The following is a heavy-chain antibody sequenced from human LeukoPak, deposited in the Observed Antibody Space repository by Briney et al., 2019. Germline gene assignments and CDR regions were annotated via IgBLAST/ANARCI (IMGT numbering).Heavy chain of an antibody. V-gene: IGHV3-13*01. J-gene: IGHJ4*02. CDR3: ARGRGYNYGYFYYFDD. CDR2: IGTAGDT. Sequence: GGSRRLSCAASGFTFSSYDMHWARQPTGKGLEWVSTIGTAGDTYFPASVKGRFTISRENAKNSLYLQINSLTVGDTAVYYCARGRGYNYGYFYYFDDWGQGTQVTVSS. CDR1: GFTFSSYD. D-gene: IGHD5-18*01.